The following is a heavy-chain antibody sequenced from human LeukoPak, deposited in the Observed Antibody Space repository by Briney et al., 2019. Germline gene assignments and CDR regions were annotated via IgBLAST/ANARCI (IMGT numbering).Heavy chain of an antibody. CDR1: GFTFSSCW. J-gene: IGHJ4*02. D-gene: IGHD6-13*01. V-gene: IGHV3-7*04. CDR3: ARPRGSSWYFDF. CDR2: IKQDGSEK. Sequence: GGSLRLSCAASGFTFSSCWMSWVRQAPGKGLEWVANIKQDGSEKYYVDSLKGRFTISRDNAKNSLYLQMNSLRVEDTAVYYCARPRGSSWYFDFWGQGTLVTVSS.